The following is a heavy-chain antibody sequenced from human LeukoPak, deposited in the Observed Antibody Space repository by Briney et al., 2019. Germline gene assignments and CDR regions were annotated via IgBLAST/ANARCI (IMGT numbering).Heavy chain of an antibody. CDR3: AIDYGDYQNY. V-gene: IGHV4-34*01. J-gene: IGHJ4*02. CDR2: INHSGST. Sequence: PSETLSLTCAVYGGSFSGYYWSWIRQPPGKGLEWIGEINHSGSTNYNPPLKSRVTISVDTSKNQFSLKLSSVTAADTAVYYGAIDYGDYQNYWGQGTLVTVSS. CDR1: GGSFSGYY. D-gene: IGHD4-17*01.